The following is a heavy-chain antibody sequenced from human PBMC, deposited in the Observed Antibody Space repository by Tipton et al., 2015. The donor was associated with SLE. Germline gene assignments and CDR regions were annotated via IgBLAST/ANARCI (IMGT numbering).Heavy chain of an antibody. Sequence: TLSLTCTVSGGSISSSSYSWSWIRQPAGKGLEWIGRIYTSGSTNYNPSLKSRVTISVDTSKNQFSLKMRSVTAADTAVYYCGNHPPVGETGYFDYWGQGKLVTVSS. J-gene: IGHJ4*02. CDR2: IYTSGST. D-gene: IGHD1-26*01. CDR1: GGSISSSSYS. V-gene: IGHV4-61*02. CDR3: GNHPPVGETGYFDY.